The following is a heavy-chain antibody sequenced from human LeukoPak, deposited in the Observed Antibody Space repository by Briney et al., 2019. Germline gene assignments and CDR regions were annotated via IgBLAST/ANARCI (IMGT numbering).Heavy chain of an antibody. D-gene: IGHD2-15*01. Sequence: ASVKVSCKASGYTFTDSYIHWVRQAPGQGLEWMGWISAYNGNTNYAQKLQGRVTMTTDTSTSTAYMELRSLRSDDTAVYYCASGQDPFSAFDIWGQGTMVTVSS. CDR2: ISAYNGNT. CDR1: GYTFTDSY. CDR3: ASGQDPFSAFDI. V-gene: IGHV1-18*04. J-gene: IGHJ3*02.